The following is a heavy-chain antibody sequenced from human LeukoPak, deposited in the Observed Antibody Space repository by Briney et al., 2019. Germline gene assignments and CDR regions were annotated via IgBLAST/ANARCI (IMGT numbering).Heavy chain of an antibody. J-gene: IGHJ4*02. D-gene: IGHD5-18*01. CDR1: GFTFSSYA. CDR3: AKAGNSYGERFDY. CDR2: ISGSGATT. Sequence: GGSLRLSCAASGFTFSSYAMSWVRQAPGMGLEWVSAISGSGATTFYADSVRGRFAISRDNSKSTLYLQINSLRAEDTAVYYCAKAGNSYGERFDYWGQGTLVTVSS. V-gene: IGHV3-23*01.